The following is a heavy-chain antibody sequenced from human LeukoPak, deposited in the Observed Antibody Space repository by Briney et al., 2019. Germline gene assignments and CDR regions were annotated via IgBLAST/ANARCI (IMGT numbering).Heavy chain of an antibody. CDR1: GYTFTSYY. V-gene: IGHV1-46*01. D-gene: IGHD3-3*01. CDR2: INPSGGST. J-gene: IGHJ4*02. CDR3: ARGMHYDFWSGYYFDY. Sequence: GASVKVSCKASGYTFTSYYIHWVRQAPGQGLEWMGIINPSGGSTSYAQKFQGRVTMTRDTSTSTVYKELSSLRSEDTAVYCCARGMHYDFWSGYYFDYWGQGTLVTVSS.